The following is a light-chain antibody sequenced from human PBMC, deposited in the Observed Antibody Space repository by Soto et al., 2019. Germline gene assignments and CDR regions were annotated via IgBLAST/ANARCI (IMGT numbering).Light chain of an antibody. CDR3: QSYDSSLSGSYV. J-gene: IGLJ1*01. CDR1: SSNIGAGYD. CDR2: GNS. V-gene: IGLV1-40*01. Sequence: QSVLTQPPSVSGAPGQRVTISCTGSSSNIGAGYDVHWYQQLPGTAPKLLIYGNSNRPSGVPDRFSGSKSGTSASLAITGLQAEDEFYYYCQSYDSSLSGSYVFGTGTKVAVL.